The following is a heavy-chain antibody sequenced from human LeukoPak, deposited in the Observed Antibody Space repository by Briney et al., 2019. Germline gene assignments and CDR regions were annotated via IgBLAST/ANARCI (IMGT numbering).Heavy chain of an antibody. CDR2: IYYSGST. CDR3: ARGMVRGVISYYYYYYMDV. CDR1: GGAISSSSYY. J-gene: IGHJ6*03. Sequence: SETLSLTCTVSGGAISSSSYYWAWIRQPPGKGLEWIGSIYYSGSTYYKPSLKSRVTISVDTSKNQFSLKLSSVTAADTAVYYCARGMVRGVISYYYYYYMDVWGKGTTVTISS. V-gene: IGHV4-39*07. D-gene: IGHD3-10*01.